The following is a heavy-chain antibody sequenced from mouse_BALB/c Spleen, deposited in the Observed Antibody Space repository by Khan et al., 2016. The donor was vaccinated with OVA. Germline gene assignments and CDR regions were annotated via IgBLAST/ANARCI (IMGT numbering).Heavy chain of an antibody. CDR1: GYTFTDFT. J-gene: IGHJ3*01. CDR2: ISTYYGHA. Sequence: VQLVESGAELVRPGVSVKISCKGSGYTFTDFTMHWVKQSHAMSLEWIGVISTYYGHATYNQKFKDKATMTVDKSSSTAYMELARLTSEDSAIYDCTRGGGGNRFAYWGQGTLVTVSA. V-gene: IGHV1S137*01. CDR3: TRGGGGNRFAY.